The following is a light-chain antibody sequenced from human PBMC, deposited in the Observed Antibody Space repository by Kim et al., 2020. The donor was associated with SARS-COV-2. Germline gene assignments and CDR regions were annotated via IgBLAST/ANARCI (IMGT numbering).Light chain of an antibody. CDR2: GAS. CDR3: QKYRGT. V-gene: IGKV1-27*01. J-gene: IGKJ1*01. CDR1: QDISNL. Sequence: SLSASVGDRVTITCRASQDISNLLAWYQQQPGKVPKLLIYGASTLQSGVPSRFSGSGSGTDFTLTISRLQPEDVATYYCQKYRGTFGQGTKVDIK.